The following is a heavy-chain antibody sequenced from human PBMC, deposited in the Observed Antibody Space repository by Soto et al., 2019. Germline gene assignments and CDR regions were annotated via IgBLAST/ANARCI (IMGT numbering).Heavy chain of an antibody. V-gene: IGHV3-30*18. CDR1: GFIFSSYG. D-gene: IGHD1-26*01. CDR3: AKDTALPVGATYFDY. J-gene: IGHJ4*02. Sequence: GGSLRLSCAASGFIFSSYGMHWVRQAPGKGLEWVAVITYDGSNKYYADSVKGRFTISRDNSKNTLYLQMNSLGAEDTAVYYCAKDTALPVGATYFDYWGQGTLVPVSS. CDR2: ITYDGSNK.